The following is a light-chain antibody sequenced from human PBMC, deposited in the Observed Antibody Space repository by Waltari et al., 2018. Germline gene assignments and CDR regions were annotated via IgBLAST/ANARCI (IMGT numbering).Light chain of an antibody. J-gene: IGKJ1*01. V-gene: IGKV3-15*01. CDR1: QSVGSS. CDR3: QQYNKWV. Sequence: ILMTQSPATLSVSPGERVPLSCRASQSVGSSLAWYQQKPGQAPRLLIYGASTRATGIPARFSGSGSGTEFTLTISSLQSEDFAVYYCQQYNKWVFGQGTKVEIK. CDR2: GAS.